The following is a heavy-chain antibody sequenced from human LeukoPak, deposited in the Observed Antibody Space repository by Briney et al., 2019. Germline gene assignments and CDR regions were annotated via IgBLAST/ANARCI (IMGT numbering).Heavy chain of an antibody. CDR2: ISKEGDNA. V-gene: IGHV3-74*01. Sequence: GSLRLSCAASGFTFSDYLMHWVRQVPGKGLVWLSRISKEGDNAVYADSAKGRFTMSRDSAKKTVYLQLTTLRPEDTAVYYCARGGYSGSYYRFSWGQGTLVTVSS. CDR1: GFTFSDYL. J-gene: IGHJ4*02. CDR3: ARGGYSGSYYRFS. D-gene: IGHD3-22*01.